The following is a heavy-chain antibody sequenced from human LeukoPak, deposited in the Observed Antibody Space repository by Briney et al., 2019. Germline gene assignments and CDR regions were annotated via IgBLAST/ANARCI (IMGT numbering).Heavy chain of an antibody. J-gene: IGHJ5*02. V-gene: IGHV3-23*01. CDR2: ISGSGGST. Sequence: GGSLRLSCAASGFTFDDYGMSWVRQAPGKGLEWVSAISGSGGSTYYADSVKGRFTISRDNSKNTLYPQMNSLRAEDTAVYYCARDRYYCSGGSCYSAGWFDPWGQGTLVTVSS. CDR1: GFTFDDYG. CDR3: ARDRYYCSGGSCYSAGWFDP. D-gene: IGHD2-15*01.